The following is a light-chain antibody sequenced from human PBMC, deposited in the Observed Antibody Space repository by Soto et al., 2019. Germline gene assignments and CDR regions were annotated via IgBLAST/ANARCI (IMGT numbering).Light chain of an antibody. Sequence: AALCDRVTITSRASQSISNWLAWYQQKPGTAPKLLIYHASTLESGVPSRFSVSRSGTEFTLTIRSLQSDDFAIYYCQQYSTFAVTFGQGTKVDIK. CDR3: QQYSTFAVT. V-gene: IGKV1-5*01. CDR1: QSISNW. CDR2: HAS. J-gene: IGKJ1*01.